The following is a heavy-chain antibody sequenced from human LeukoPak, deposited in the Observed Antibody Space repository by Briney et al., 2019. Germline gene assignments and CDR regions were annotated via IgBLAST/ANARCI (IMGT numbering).Heavy chain of an antibody. Sequence: GESLKISCKGSGYSFTSYWIGWVRQAPGKGLEWMGIFYPGGSDTRYSPSLQGQVTISADKSISTAYLQWSSLKASDTAMYYCARQYCSGGSCYSWFDPWGQGTLVTVSS. CDR3: ARQYCSGGSCYSWFDP. CDR1: GYSFTSYW. V-gene: IGHV5-51*01. D-gene: IGHD2-15*01. J-gene: IGHJ5*02. CDR2: FYPGGSDT.